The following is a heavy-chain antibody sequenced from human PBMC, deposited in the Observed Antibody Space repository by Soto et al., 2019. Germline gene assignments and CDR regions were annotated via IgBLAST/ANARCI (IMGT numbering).Heavy chain of an antibody. J-gene: IGHJ5*02. D-gene: IGHD3-22*01. V-gene: IGHV4-31*03. Sequence: PSETLSLTCTVSVGSISNGGYYWNWIRQQPGKGLEWIGYIYYRGSTYYNPSLKSRVTISVDTSKNQFSLKLRSVTAADTAVYYCAREFKYPYDGGGYQYAPPWGQGTMVTVSS. CDR2: IYYRGST. CDR1: VGSISNGGYY. CDR3: AREFKYPYDGGGYQYAPP.